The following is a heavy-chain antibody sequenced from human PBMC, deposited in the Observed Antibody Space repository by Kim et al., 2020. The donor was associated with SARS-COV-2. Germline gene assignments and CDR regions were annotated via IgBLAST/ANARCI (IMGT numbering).Heavy chain of an antibody. D-gene: IGHD5-18*01. J-gene: IGHJ4*02. CDR3: ARAGYSYGYYFDY. Sequence: YADSGKGRFTISRDNSKNTLYLQMNSLRAEDTAVYYCARAGYSYGYYFDYWGQGTLVTVSS. V-gene: IGHV3-33*01.